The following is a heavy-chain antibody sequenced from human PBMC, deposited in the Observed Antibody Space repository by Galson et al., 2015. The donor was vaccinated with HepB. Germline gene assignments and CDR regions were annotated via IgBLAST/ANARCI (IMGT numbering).Heavy chain of an antibody. J-gene: IGHJ4*02. D-gene: IGHD6-13*01. CDR3: AAAPYSSGWYGFWGFDY. V-gene: IGHV1-2*06. Sequence: SVKASCKASGYTFTGYYMHWVRQAPGQGLEWMGRINPNSGGTNYAQKFQGRVPITRDTSISTAYMELSRLRSDDTAVYYCAAAPYSSGWYGFWGFDYWGQGTLVTVSS. CDR2: INPNSGGT. CDR1: GYTFTGYY.